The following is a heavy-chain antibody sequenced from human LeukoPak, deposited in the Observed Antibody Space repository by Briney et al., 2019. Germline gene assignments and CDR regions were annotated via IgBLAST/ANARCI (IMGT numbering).Heavy chain of an antibody. D-gene: IGHD4-17*01. V-gene: IGHV3-23*01. CDR3: AKDLDYGDYPLYYGMDV. J-gene: IGHJ6*02. CDR2: ISGSGGST. CDR1: GFTFSSYA. Sequence: QAGGSLRLSCAASGFTFSSYAMSWVRQAPGKGLEWVSAISGSGGSTYYADSVKGRFTISRDNSKNTLYLQMNSLRAEDTAVYYCAKDLDYGDYPLYYGMDVWGQGTTVTVSS.